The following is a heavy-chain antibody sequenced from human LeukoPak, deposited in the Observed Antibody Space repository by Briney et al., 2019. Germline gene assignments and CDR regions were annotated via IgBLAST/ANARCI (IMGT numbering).Heavy chain of an antibody. CDR1: GFTFSSYG. CDR2: IWYDGSDK. V-gene: IGHV3-33*01. Sequence: GRSLRLSCAASGFTFSSYGMHWVRQAPGKGLEWVAVIWYDGSDKYYTDSVKGRFTISRDNSKDTLYLQMNSLRAEDTAIYYCARAGDAFDIWGQGTMVTVSS. CDR3: ARAGDAFDI. J-gene: IGHJ3*02.